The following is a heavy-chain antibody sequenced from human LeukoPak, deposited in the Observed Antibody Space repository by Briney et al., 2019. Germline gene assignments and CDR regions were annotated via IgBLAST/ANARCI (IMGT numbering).Heavy chain of an antibody. CDR2: ISSSSSYI. CDR3: ARQRVMIESNFDY. Sequence: GGSLRLSCAASGFTFSSYSMNWVRQAPGKGLEWVSSISSSSSYIYYADSVKGRFTISRDNAKNSLYLQMNSLRAEDTAVYYCARQRVMIESNFDYWGQGTLVTVSS. CDR1: GFTFSSYS. D-gene: IGHD3-22*01. V-gene: IGHV3-21*01. J-gene: IGHJ4*02.